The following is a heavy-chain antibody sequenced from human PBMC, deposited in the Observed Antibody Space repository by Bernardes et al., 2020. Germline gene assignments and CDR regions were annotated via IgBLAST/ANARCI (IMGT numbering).Heavy chain of an antibody. J-gene: IGHJ4*02. CDR1: GYSFHSYF. CDR3: ARADSSGYYYGDY. Sequence: VSDTVSCKASGYSFHSYFILWLRQAPGQGLEWMGWVSAYNGNTNYAQKLQGRVTMTTDTSTSTAYMELRSLRSDDTAVYYCARADSSGYYYGDYWGQGTLVTVSS. CDR2: VSAYNGNT. D-gene: IGHD3-22*01. V-gene: IGHV1-18*01.